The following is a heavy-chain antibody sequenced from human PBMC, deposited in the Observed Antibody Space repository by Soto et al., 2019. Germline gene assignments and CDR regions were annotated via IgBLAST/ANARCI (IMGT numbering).Heavy chain of an antibody. J-gene: IGHJ4*02. CDR2: IYHSGST. V-gene: IGHV4-4*02. D-gene: IGHD6-19*01. CDR1: GGSISSSNW. CDR3: AGTPLSYSSGWWVLGRLDY. Sequence: SETLSLTCAVSGGSISSSNWWSWVRQPPGKGLEWIGEIYHSGSTNYNPSLKSRVTISVDKSKNQFSLKLSSVTAADTAVYYCAGTPLSYSSGWWVLGRLDYWGPGTLVTVSS.